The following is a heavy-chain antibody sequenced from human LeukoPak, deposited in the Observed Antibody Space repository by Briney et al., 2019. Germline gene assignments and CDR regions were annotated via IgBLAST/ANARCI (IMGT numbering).Heavy chain of an antibody. CDR1: AGSFISSSHH. CDR3: ARAVRGGSYPDY. CDR2: IYYSGST. Sequence: PSKTLSLTCTVSAGSFISSSHHWSWIRQPPGKGLEWIGYIYYSGSTYYNPSLKSRVTISVDTSKNQFSLKLSSVTAADTAVYYCARAVRGGSYPDYWGQGTLVTVSS. V-gene: IGHV4-30-4*01. J-gene: IGHJ4*02. D-gene: IGHD1-26*01.